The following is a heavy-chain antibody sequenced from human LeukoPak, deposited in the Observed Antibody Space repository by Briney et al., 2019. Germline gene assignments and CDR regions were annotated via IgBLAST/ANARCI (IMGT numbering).Heavy chain of an antibody. CDR3: ARDLDIVVVPAATNAGFNWFDP. CDR2: ISYDGSNK. CDR1: GFTFSSYA. D-gene: IGHD2-2*01. Sequence: GRSLRLSCAASGFTFSSYAMHWVRQAPGKGLEWVAVISYDGSNKYYADSVKGRFTISRDNSKNTPYLQMNSLRAEDTAVYYCARDLDIVVVPAATNAGFNWFDPWGQGTLVTVSS. V-gene: IGHV3-30*04. J-gene: IGHJ5*02.